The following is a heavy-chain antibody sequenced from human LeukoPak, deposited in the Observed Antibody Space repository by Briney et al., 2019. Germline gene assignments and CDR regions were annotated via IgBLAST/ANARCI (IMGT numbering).Heavy chain of an antibody. V-gene: IGHV1-69*04. J-gene: IGHJ6*02. CDR1: GGTLTMYA. CDR2: LLPILHIS. CDR3: ASAHTATDGLDV. Sequence: SVKVSCMASGGTLTMYAINWVRQAPGQGLEWMGRLLPILHISNFAQNFHGRVTFTADKSTSTSYMELSSLRSEDTAVYYCASAHTATDGLDVWGQGTTVTVSS. D-gene: IGHD5-12*01.